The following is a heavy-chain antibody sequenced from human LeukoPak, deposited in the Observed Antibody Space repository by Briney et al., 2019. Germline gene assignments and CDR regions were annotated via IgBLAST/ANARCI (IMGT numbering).Heavy chain of an antibody. D-gene: IGHD6-19*01. Sequence: GGSLRLSCAASGFTFSSYGMHWVRQAPGKGLEGVAVIWYDGSNKYYADSVKGRFTISRDNSKNTLYLQMNSLRAEDTAVYYCARGETSYSSGWGPQTEYYYYGMDVWGQGTTVTVSS. V-gene: IGHV3-33*01. CDR3: ARGETSYSSGWGPQTEYYYYGMDV. J-gene: IGHJ6*02. CDR1: GFTFSSYG. CDR2: IWYDGSNK.